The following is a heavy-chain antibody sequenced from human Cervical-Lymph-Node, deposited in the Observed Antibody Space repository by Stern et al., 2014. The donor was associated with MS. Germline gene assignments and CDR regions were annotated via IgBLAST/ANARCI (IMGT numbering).Heavy chain of an antibody. CDR2: AWYDGSTA. J-gene: IGHJ4*02. V-gene: IGHV3-33*01. CDR1: GFTFSSYG. CDR3: ARGHIPYAYNYLFDY. D-gene: IGHD5-24*01. Sequence: VQLVESGGGVVQPGTSLRLSCAASGFTFSSYGMHWVRQAPGKGLEWVALAWYDGSTAYYTTSVKGRFTISRDNSKNTLFLQMNSLTAEDTAVYYCARGHIPYAYNYLFDYWGQGTLVTVSS.